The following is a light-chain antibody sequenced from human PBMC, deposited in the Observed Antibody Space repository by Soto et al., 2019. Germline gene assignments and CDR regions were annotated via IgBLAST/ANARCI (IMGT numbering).Light chain of an antibody. CDR3: AAWDDSLNGHV. V-gene: IGLV1-44*01. Sequence: QSVLTQPPSASGTPGQRVTISCSGGSSNIGTNAVNWYQQLPGAAPKLLIYNNQRPSGVPDRFSGSKSGTSASLAISGLQSEDEADYYCAAWDDSLNGHVFGTGTKVTVL. CDR2: NN. J-gene: IGLJ1*01. CDR1: SSNIGTNA.